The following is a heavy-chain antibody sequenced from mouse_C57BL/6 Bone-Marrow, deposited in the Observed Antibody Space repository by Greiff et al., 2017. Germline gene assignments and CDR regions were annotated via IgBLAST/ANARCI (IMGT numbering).Heavy chain of an antibody. CDR3: ARDRYYGSSY. Sequence: VQLKESGPGLVKPSQSLSLTCSVTGYSITSGYYWNWIRQFPGNKLEWMGYIRYDGSNNYNPSLKNRVSITRATSKNQFFLKLNSVTTEDTATYYCARDRYYGSSYWGQGTLVTVSA. CDR1: GYSITSGYY. CDR2: IRYDGSN. V-gene: IGHV3-6*01. D-gene: IGHD1-1*01. J-gene: IGHJ3*01.